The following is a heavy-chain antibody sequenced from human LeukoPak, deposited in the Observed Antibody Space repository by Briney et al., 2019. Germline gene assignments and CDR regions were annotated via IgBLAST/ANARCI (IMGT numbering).Heavy chain of an antibody. J-gene: IGHJ4*02. D-gene: IGHD4-17*01. V-gene: IGHV3-30*18. CDR1: GFSFISYG. CDR2: TSDEGRNK. Sequence: GGSLRLSCAASGFSFISYGMHWVRQAPGKGLDWVGVTSDEGRNKKYGDSVKGRFTISRDNFKDTLYLQMNSLRDEDTAVYYCAKRPSDYGDYVTYFDYWGQGTLVTVSS. CDR3: AKRPSDYGDYVTYFDY.